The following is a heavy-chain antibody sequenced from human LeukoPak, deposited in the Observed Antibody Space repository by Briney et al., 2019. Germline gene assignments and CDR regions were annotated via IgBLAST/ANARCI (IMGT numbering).Heavy chain of an antibody. CDR1: GGSISSYY. CDR2: NYYSGST. Sequence: PSETLSLTCTVSGGSISSYYWSWIRQPLGKGLEWIGYNYYSGSTNYNPSLKSRVTISVDTSKNQFSLKLSSVTAADTAVYYCARQRGSYSMDYWGQGTLVTVTS. J-gene: IGHJ4*02. V-gene: IGHV4-59*08. D-gene: IGHD1-26*01. CDR3: ARQRGSYSMDY.